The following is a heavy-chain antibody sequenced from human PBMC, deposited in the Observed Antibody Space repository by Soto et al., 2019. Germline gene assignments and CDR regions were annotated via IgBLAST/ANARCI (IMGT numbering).Heavy chain of an antibody. Sequence: GGSLRLSCAASGFTVSSSYMSWVRQAPGKGLEWVSVIYSGGGTYFADSVKGRFAMSRDNSENTLYLQMNSLRAEDTAVYYCAKHRGGYDRDFDYWGRGALVTVSS. D-gene: IGHD5-12*01. V-gene: IGHV3-66*01. CDR1: GFTVSSSY. CDR2: IYSGGGT. J-gene: IGHJ4*02. CDR3: AKHRGGYDRDFDY.